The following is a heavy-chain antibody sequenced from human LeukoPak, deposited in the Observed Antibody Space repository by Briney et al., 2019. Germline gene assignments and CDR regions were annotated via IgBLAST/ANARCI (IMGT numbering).Heavy chain of an antibody. D-gene: IGHD6-13*01. Sequence: ASVKVSCKASEYTFTTYPMNWVRQAPGQGLEWMGWINTNTGNPTYAQGFTGRFVFSLDTSVSTAYLQISSLRADDTAVYYCARDPYTSSSWYRGRANNWFDPWGQGTLVTVSS. V-gene: IGHV7-4-1*02. CDR1: EYTFTTYP. CDR3: ARDPYTSSSWYRGRANNWFDP. CDR2: INTNTGNP. J-gene: IGHJ5*02.